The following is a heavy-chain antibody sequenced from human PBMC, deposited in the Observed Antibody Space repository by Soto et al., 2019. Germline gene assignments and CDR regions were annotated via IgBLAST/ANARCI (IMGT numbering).Heavy chain of an antibody. Sequence: QVPLVQSGAEVKTPGASVKVACKSSGYTFSSYGITWVRQAPGQGLEWMEWISPYNGKTNYAQKLQGRVTMTTETSTRTAFMGLRSLRSDDTAGYNCARLLSWGERRSWYGDYWGQGTRVTVSS. D-gene: IGHD3-10*01. CDR3: ARLLSWGERRSWYGDY. CDR2: ISPYNGKT. V-gene: IGHV1-18*01. J-gene: IGHJ4*02. CDR1: GYTFSSYG.